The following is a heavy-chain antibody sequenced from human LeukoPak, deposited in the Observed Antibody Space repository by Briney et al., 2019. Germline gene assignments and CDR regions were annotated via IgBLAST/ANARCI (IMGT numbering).Heavy chain of an antibody. D-gene: IGHD3-22*01. J-gene: IGHJ4*02. Sequence: GGSLRLSCAASGFTFSSYAMSWVRQAPGKGLEWVSAISGSGGSTYYADSVKGRFTISRDNSKNTLYLQMNSLRAEDTAVYYCAKDRRFYYDSSGYYYFDWWGQGTLVTVSS. CDR2: ISGSGGST. CDR3: AKDRRFYYDSSGYYYFDW. V-gene: IGHV3-23*01. CDR1: GFTFSSYA.